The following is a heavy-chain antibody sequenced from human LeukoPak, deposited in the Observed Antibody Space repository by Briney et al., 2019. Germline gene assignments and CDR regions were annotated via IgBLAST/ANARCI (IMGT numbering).Heavy chain of an antibody. CDR2: IYYSGST. J-gene: IGHJ4*02. Sequence: PSETLSLTCTVSGGSISRTTNYWGWIRQPPGKGLEWIGSIYYSGSTYYNSSLKSRVTISVDTSKTQFSLKLISVTAADTAVYYCARGTMVRGVTGYYFDFWGQGTLLTVSS. V-gene: IGHV4-39*01. CDR3: ARGTMVRGVTGYYFDF. CDR1: GGSISRTTNY. D-gene: IGHD3-10*01.